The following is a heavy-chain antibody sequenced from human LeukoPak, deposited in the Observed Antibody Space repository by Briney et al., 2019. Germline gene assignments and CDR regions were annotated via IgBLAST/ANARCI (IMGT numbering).Heavy chain of an antibody. V-gene: IGHV3-48*04. CDR1: GFTFSSYS. J-gene: IGHJ4*02. CDR2: ISSSSSSI. D-gene: IGHD1-26*01. CDR3: AKVLVQRGEWEPTGPFDY. Sequence: GGSLRLSCVASGFTFSSYSMNWVRQAPGKGLEWVSYISSSSSSIYYADSVKGRFTISRDNAKNSLYLQMNSLRAEDTAVYYCAKVLVQRGEWEPTGPFDYWGQGTLVTVSS.